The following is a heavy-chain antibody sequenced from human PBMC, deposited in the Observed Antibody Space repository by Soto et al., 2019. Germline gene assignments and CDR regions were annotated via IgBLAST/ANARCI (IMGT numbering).Heavy chain of an antibody. J-gene: IGHJ6*02. D-gene: IGHD6-19*01. V-gene: IGHV1-18*04. CDR2: ISAYNGNT. Sequence: ASVKVSCKASGYTFTSYGISWVRQAPGQGLEWMGWISAYNGNTNYAQKLQGRFTMTTDTSTSTAYMELRSMRSDDTAVYYCARDYPDSSGWYRVFYYYYGMDVWGQGTTVSVSS. CDR1: GYTFTSYG. CDR3: ARDYPDSSGWYRVFYYYYGMDV.